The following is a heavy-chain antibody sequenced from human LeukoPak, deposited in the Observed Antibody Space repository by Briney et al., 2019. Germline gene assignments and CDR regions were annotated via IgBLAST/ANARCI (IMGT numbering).Heavy chain of an antibody. D-gene: IGHD2-2*01. Sequence: ASVKVSCKASGYTFTTYGIVWVRQAPGQGLEWTGWIKLYNGNTNYAQKIQGRVTMTTDTSTSTAYMELRSLRPDDTAVYYCARETCGSTSCYFTSYYHYYLDVWGKGTTVTVSS. CDR1: GYTFTTYG. CDR2: IKLYNGNT. V-gene: IGHV1-18*01. J-gene: IGHJ6*03. CDR3: ARETCGSTSCYFTSYYHYYLDV.